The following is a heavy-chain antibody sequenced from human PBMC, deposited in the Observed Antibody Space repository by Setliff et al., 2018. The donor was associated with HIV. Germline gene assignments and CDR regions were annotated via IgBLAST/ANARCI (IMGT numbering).Heavy chain of an antibody. CDR1: GYSFTSYW. Sequence: GESLKISCKGSGYSFTSYWIGWVRQMPGKGLEWMGIIYPGDSDTRYSPSFQGQVTISADKSISTAYLQWSSLKASDTAMYYCARQAYCGGYNPRAFDIWGQGTMVTVSS. D-gene: IGHD2-21*01. J-gene: IGHJ3*02. CDR2: IYPGDSDT. CDR3: ARQAYCGGYNPRAFDI. V-gene: IGHV5-51*01.